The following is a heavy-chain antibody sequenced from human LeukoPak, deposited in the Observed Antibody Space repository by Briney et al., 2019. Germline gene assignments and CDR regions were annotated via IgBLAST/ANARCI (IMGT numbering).Heavy chain of an antibody. CDR2: INHSGST. CDR3: ARARRGRDGCNYHFDY. Sequence: SETLSLTCAVYGGSFSGYYWSWIRQPPGKGLEWIGEINHSGSTNYNPSLKSRVTISVDTSKNQFSLKLSSVTAADTAVYYCARARRGRDGCNYHFDYWGQGTLVTVSS. CDR1: GGSFSGYY. J-gene: IGHJ4*02. D-gene: IGHD5-24*01. V-gene: IGHV4-34*01.